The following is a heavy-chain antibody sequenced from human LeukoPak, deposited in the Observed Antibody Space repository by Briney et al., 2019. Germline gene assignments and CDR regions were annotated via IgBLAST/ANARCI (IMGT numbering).Heavy chain of an antibody. Sequence: ASVKVSCKASGYTFPSYYIHWVRQAPGQGLEWMGTINPSGGSTTYAQKFQGRVTMTRDTSTSTVYMELIKLTSEDTAVYYCAREIGGYVFDIWGQGTMVSVSS. CDR1: GYTFPSYY. CDR3: AREIGGYVFDI. J-gene: IGHJ3*02. V-gene: IGHV1-46*01. CDR2: INPSGGST. D-gene: IGHD4-23*01.